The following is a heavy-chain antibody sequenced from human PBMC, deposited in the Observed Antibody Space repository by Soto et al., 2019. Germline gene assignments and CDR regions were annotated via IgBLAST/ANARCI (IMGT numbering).Heavy chain of an antibody. CDR3: ASPPLYYDILTGSPGWYYFDY. J-gene: IGHJ4*02. D-gene: IGHD3-9*01. Sequence: GESLKISCKGSGYSFTSYCISLVLQMPGKGLDWMGRIDPSDSYTNYSPSFQGHVTISADKSISTAYLQWSSLKASDTAMYYCASPPLYYDILTGSPGWYYFDYWGQGTLVTAPQ. CDR1: GYSFTSYC. V-gene: IGHV5-10-1*01. CDR2: IDPSDSYT.